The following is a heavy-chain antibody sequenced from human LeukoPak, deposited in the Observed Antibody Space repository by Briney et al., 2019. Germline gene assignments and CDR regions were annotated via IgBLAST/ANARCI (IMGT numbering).Heavy chain of an antibody. Sequence: SETLSLTCAVYGGSFSGYYSSWIRQPPGKGLEWMGEINHSVITNYNPSLKSRVTISVDTSKNQFSLKLSSVTAADTAVYYCARGQFRAAPRAGYYYYYMDVWGKGTTVTVSS. CDR2: INHSVIT. CDR1: GGSFSGYY. J-gene: IGHJ6*03. CDR3: ARGQFRAAPRAGYYYYYMDV. D-gene: IGHD6-19*01. V-gene: IGHV4-34*01.